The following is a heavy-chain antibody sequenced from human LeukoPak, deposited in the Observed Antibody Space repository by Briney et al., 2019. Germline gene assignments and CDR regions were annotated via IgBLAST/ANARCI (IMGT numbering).Heavy chain of an antibody. Sequence: SETLSLTCTVSGGSISSYYWSWIRQPPGKGLEWIGYIYYTGSTNYNPSLKSRVSVDTSKNQFSLKLSSVTAADTDVYYCARGNSGSYYGFDYWGQGTLVTVSS. CDR3: ARGNSGSYYGFDY. CDR1: GGSISSYY. CDR2: IYYTGST. V-gene: IGHV4-59*01. J-gene: IGHJ4*02. D-gene: IGHD1-26*01.